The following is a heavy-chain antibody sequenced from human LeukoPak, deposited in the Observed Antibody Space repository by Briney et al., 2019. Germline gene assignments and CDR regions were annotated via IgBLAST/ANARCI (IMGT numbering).Heavy chain of an antibody. CDR3: ARGSYWGPIDY. CDR1: GFTFSDHY. CDR2: TRNKANSYTT. V-gene: IGHV3-72*01. J-gene: IGHJ4*02. Sequence: PGGSLRLSCAASGFTFSDHYMDWVRQAPGEGLEWVGRTRNKANSYTTEYAASVKGRFTISRDDSKNSLYLQMNSLETEDTAVYYCARGSYWGPIDYWGQGTLVTVSS. D-gene: IGHD1-26*01.